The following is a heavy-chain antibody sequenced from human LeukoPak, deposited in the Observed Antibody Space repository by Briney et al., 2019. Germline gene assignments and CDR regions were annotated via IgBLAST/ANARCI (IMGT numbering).Heavy chain of an antibody. CDR3: AKPPTGAFDI. CDR2: ISGSGDST. J-gene: IGHJ3*02. Sequence: GGSLRLSCAASGFTFSNYAMSWVRQAPGKGLEWVSAISGSGDSTYYAESVKGRFTISRDNSKNTLYLQMNSLRAEDTAVYYCAKPPTGAFDIWGQGTMVTVSS. CDR1: GFTFSNYA. V-gene: IGHV3-23*01.